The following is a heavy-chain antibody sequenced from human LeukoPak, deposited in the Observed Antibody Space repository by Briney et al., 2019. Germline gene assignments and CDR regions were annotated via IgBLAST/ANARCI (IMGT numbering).Heavy chain of an antibody. V-gene: IGHV3-21*01. J-gene: IGHJ4*02. Sequence: GGSLRLSCAASGFTFSSYSMNWVRQAPGKGLEWVSYISSSSSYIYYADSVKGRFTISRDNAKNSLYLQMNSLRAEDAAVYYCARDDRDTTTVTTLDYWGQGTLVTVSS. D-gene: IGHD4-11*01. CDR1: GFTFSSYS. CDR2: ISSSSSYI. CDR3: ARDDRDTTTVTTLDY.